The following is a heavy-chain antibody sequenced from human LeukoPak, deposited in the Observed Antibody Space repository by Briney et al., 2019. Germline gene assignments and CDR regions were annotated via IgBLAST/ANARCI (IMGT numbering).Heavy chain of an antibody. D-gene: IGHD5-18*01. CDR1: GGTFSSYA. Sequence: ASVKVSCKASGGTFSSYAISWVRQAPGQGLEWIGGIIPIFGTANYAQKFQGRVTITADESTSTAYMELSSLRSEDTAVYYCARGLQLWSKPFDYWGQGTLVTVSS. CDR2: IIPIFGTA. V-gene: IGHV1-69*13. J-gene: IGHJ4*02. CDR3: ARGLQLWSKPFDY.